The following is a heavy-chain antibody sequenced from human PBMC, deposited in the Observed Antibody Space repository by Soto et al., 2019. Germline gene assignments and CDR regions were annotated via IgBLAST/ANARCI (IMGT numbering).Heavy chain of an antibody. CDR2: ISYDGSNK. CDR1: GFTFSSYG. V-gene: IGHV3-30*18. CDR3: AKDLAYSNYYFDY. J-gene: IGHJ4*02. D-gene: IGHD4-4*01. Sequence: GGSLRLSCAASGFTFSSYGMHWVRQAPGKGLEWVAVISYDGSNKYYADSVKGRFTISRDNSKNTLYLQMNSLRAEDTAVYYCAKDLAYSNYYFDYWGQGTLVTVSS.